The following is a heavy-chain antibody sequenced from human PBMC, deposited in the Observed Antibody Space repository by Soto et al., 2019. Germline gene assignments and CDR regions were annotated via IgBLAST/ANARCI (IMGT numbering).Heavy chain of an antibody. Sequence: SETLSLTCAVSGGSISSSNWWSWVRQPPGKGLEWIGEIYHSGSTNYNPSLKSRVTISVDKSKNQFSLKLSSVTAADTAVYYCARGWRDLNRWLFDPWGQGTLVTVSS. CDR1: GGSISSSNW. CDR3: ARGWRDLNRWLFDP. D-gene: IGHD3-9*01. V-gene: IGHV4-4*02. J-gene: IGHJ5*02. CDR2: IYHSGST.